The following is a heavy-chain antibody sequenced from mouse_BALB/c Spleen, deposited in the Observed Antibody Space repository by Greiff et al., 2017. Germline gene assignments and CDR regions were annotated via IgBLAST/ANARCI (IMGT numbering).Heavy chain of an antibody. V-gene: IGHV5-17*02. D-gene: IGHD1-1*01. Sequence: DVHLVESGGGLVQPGGSRKLSCAASGFTFSSFGMHWVRQAPEKGLEWVAYISSGSSTIYYADTVKGRFTISRDNPKNTLFLQMTSLRSEDTAMYYCARTGYYGSSYPAWFAYWGQGTLVTVSA. CDR3: ARTGYYGSSYPAWFAY. CDR1: GFTFSSFG. CDR2: ISSGSSTI. J-gene: IGHJ3*01.